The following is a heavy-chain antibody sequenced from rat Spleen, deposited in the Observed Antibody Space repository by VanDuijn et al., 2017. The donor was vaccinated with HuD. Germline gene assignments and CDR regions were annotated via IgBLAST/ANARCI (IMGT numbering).Heavy chain of an antibody. Sequence: EVQLVESGGGLVQPGRSLKLSCAASGFTFSDYYMAWVRQAPKKGLEWVASISYEGSSTYYGDSVKGRFTISRDNAKSTLYLQMNSLRSEDTATYYFARHATEGIVGYYWYFDFWGPGTMVTVSS. J-gene: IGHJ1*01. CDR3: ARHATEGIVGYYWYFDF. CDR1: GFTFSDYY. V-gene: IGHV5-22*01. CDR2: ISYEGSST. D-gene: IGHD1-11*01.